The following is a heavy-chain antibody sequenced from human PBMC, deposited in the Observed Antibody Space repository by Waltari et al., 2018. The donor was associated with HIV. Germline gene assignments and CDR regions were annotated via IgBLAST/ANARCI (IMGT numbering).Heavy chain of an antibody. CDR3: ARAWAWGWEIPGTFDL. CDR2: LNWDGGKR. Sequence: EVQLAEFGGGVVRPGGSLRLSCQASGVTFGSYVMPGVRQVPGRGLGWVAGLNWDGGKRSYADSVKGRCTISRDNSKNSLSLHIINVKVDDTAAYFCARAWAWGWEIPGTFDLWGPGTTVIVSS. D-gene: IGHD7-27*01. J-gene: IGHJ3*01. V-gene: IGHV3-20*04. CDR1: GVTFGSYV.